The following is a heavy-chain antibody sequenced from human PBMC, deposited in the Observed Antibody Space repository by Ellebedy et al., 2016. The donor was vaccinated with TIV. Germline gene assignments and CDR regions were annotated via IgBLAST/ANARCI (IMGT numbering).Heavy chain of an antibody. J-gene: IGHJ3*02. CDR2: IYYSGST. V-gene: IGHV4-39*01. D-gene: IGHD5-24*01. Sequence: MPSETLSLTCTVSGGSISSSSYYRGWIRQPPGKGLEWIGNIYYSGSTYYNPSLKSRVTISVDTSKKQFSLKLSSVTAADTAVYYCASLEMATILDAFDIWGQGTKVTVSS. CDR1: GGSISSSSYY. CDR3: ASLEMATILDAFDI.